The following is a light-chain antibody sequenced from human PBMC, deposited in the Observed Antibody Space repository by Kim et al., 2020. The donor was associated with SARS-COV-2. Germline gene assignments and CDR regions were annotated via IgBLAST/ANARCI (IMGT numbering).Light chain of an antibody. J-gene: IGLJ3*02. CDR2: LNSDGNY. V-gene: IGLV4-69*01. Sequence: QPVLTQSPSASASLGASVKLTCTLSSGHSSYAIAWHQQQPAKGPRYLMKLNSDGNYIKGDGIPDRFPGSSSGAERYLSISSLQSEDEADYYCQTWGPGIRVFGGGTQLTVL. CDR1: SGHSSYA. CDR3: QTWGPGIRV.